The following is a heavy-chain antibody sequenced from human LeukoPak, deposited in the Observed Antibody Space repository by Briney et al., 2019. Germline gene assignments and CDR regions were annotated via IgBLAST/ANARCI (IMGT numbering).Heavy chain of an antibody. J-gene: IGHJ4*02. CDR3: ARDLLEWYFDY. V-gene: IGHV3-66*01. Sequence: SGGSLRLSCAASGFTVSSSYMNWVRQAPGKGLEWVSLIFSGGGTYYADSVKGRFTISRDNSKNTLYLQMNSLRAEDTAVYYCARDLLEWYFDYWGQGTLVTVSS. D-gene: IGHD3-3*01. CDR1: GFTVSSSY. CDR2: IFSGGGT.